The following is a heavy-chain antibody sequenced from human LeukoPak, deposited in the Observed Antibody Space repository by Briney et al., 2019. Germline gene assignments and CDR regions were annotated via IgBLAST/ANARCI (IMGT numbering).Heavy chain of an antibody. Sequence: GGSLRLSCAASGFTFSTYAMSWVRQAPGGGLEWVSTISGRGGSTYYADSEKGRFTIARDNSKDTLYLQMNTLRGEDTAVYYCAKDQRRSAGLEPVYGMDVWAQGTTVTVFS. V-gene: IGHV3-23*01. CDR2: ISGRGGST. CDR1: GFTFSTYA. D-gene: IGHD1-1*01. J-gene: IGHJ6*02. CDR3: AKDQRRSAGLEPVYGMDV.